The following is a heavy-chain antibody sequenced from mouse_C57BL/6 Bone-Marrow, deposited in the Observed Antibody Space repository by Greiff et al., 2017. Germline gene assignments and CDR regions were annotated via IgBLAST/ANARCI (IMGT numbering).Heavy chain of an antibody. CDR1: GYTFTSYW. CDR2: LDPSDSYT. J-gene: IGHJ2*01. CDR3: ARDYGSSYGY. Sequence: QVQLQQPGAELVKPGASVKLSCKASGYTFTSYWLQWVKQRPGQGLAWIGELDPSDSYTNYHPKVKGKATLTVDTASSTAYRPLSSLTSEAAAVYYCARDYGSSYGYWGQGTTLTVSA. V-gene: IGHV1-50*01. D-gene: IGHD1-1*01.